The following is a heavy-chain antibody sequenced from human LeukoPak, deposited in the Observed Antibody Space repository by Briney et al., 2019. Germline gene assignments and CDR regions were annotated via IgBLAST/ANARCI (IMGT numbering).Heavy chain of an antibody. Sequence: GGSLRLSCAASGFTFSSYSMNWVRQAPGKGLEWVSSISSSSSYIYYADSVKGRFTISRDNAKNSLYLQMNSLSAEDTAVYYCARDLGSAALLRYYGMDVWGQGTTVTVSS. J-gene: IGHJ6*02. CDR2: ISSSSSYI. CDR3: ARDLGSAALLRYYGMDV. D-gene: IGHD6-6*01. CDR1: GFTFSSYS. V-gene: IGHV3-21*01.